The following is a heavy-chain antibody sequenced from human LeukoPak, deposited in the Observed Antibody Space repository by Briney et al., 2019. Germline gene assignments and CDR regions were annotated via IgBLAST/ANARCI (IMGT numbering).Heavy chain of an antibody. D-gene: IGHD3-22*01. V-gene: IGHV3-30-3*01. Sequence: PGGSLRLSCAASGFTFSSYAIHWVRQAPGKGLEWVAIISYGGSNKYYADSVKGRFTISRDNSKNTLYLQMNSPRAEDTAVYYCATSYDSSGYPFDYWGQGTLVTVSS. CDR1: GFTFSSYA. J-gene: IGHJ4*02. CDR2: ISYGGSNK. CDR3: ATSYDSSGYPFDY.